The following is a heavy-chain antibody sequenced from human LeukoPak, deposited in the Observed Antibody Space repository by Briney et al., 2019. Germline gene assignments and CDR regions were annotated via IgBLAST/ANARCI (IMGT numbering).Heavy chain of an antibody. CDR3: ARGGTIMYYYYGMDV. Sequence: ASVKVSCKASGGTFSSYAISWVRQAPGQGLEWMGGIIPIFGTANYAQKFQGRVTMTRDTSTSTVYMELSSLRSEDTAVYYCARGGTIMYYYYGMDVWGQGTTVTVSS. D-gene: IGHD5-12*01. CDR1: GGTFSSYA. J-gene: IGHJ6*02. V-gene: IGHV1-69*05. CDR2: IIPIFGTA.